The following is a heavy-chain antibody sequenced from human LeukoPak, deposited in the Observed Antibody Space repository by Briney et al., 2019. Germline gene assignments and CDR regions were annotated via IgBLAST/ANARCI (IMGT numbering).Heavy chain of an antibody. V-gene: IGHV1-8*01. D-gene: IGHD6-19*01. J-gene: IGHJ4*02. Sequence: ASVKVSCKAPGYTFTSYDINWVRQATGQGLEWMGWMNPNSGNTGYAQKFQGRVTMTRNTSISTAYMELSSLRSEDTAVYYCARGRRIAVAGTRKYYFDYWGQGTLVTVSS. CDR1: GYTFTSYD. CDR3: ARGRRIAVAGTRKYYFDY. CDR2: MNPNSGNT.